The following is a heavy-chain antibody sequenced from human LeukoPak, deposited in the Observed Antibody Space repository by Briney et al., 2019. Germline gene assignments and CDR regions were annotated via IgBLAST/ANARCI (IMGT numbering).Heavy chain of an antibody. V-gene: IGHV4-39*07. J-gene: IGHJ4*02. CDR3: ARMVPAGTHNY. D-gene: IGHD2-2*01. CDR2: IYYSGST. Sequence: KASETLSLTCTVSGGSISSYYWSWIRQPPGKGLEWIGSIYYSGSTYYNPSLKSRVTISVDTSKNQFSLKLSSVTAADTAVYFCARMVPAGTHNYWGQGLLVTVSS. CDR1: GGSISSYY.